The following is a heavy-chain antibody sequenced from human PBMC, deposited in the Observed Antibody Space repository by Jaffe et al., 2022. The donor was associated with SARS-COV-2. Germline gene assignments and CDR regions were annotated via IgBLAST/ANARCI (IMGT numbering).Heavy chain of an antibody. CDR2: ISSSSSYT. Sequence: QVQLVESGGGLVKPGGSLRLSCAASGFTFSDYYMSWIRQAPGKGLEWVSYISSSSSYTNYADSVKGRFTISRDNAKNSLYLQMNSLRAEDTAVYYCAREVLLGYSGYDYYYYYGMDVWGQGTTVTVSS. CDR1: GFTFSDYY. CDR3: AREVLLGYSGYDYYYYYGMDV. J-gene: IGHJ6*02. D-gene: IGHD5-12*01. V-gene: IGHV3-11*06.